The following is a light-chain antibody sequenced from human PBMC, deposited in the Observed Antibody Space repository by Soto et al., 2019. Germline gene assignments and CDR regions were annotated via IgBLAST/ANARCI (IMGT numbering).Light chain of an antibody. CDR2: GSS. Sequence: DIQMTQSPPSLSASVGDRVTITCRASQTISDYLHWYQQKPGKAPTLLIYGSSSLQTGVPPRFSGSGSGTEFTLTISSLQPEDFAVYYCQQYGSSPRTFGGGTKVEIK. CDR1: QTISDY. J-gene: IGKJ4*01. CDR3: QQYGSSPRT. V-gene: IGKV1-39*01.